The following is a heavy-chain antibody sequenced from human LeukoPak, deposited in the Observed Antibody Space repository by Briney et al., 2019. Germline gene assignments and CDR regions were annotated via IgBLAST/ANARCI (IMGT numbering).Heavy chain of an antibody. J-gene: IGHJ4*02. CDR3: AKDSGDYGDYGPDY. D-gene: IGHD4-17*01. CDR1: GFTFSSYG. V-gene: IGHV3-30*18. Sequence: YPGGSLRLSCAASGFTFSSYGMHWVRQAPGKGLEWVAVISYDGSNKYYADSVKGRFTISRDNSKNTLYLQMNSLRAEDTAVYYCAKDSGDYGDYGPDYWGQGTLVTVSS. CDR2: ISYDGSNK.